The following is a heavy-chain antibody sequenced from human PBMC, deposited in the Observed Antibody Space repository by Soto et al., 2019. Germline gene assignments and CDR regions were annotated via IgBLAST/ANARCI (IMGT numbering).Heavy chain of an antibody. CDR3: ARGGLRAYWSDP. Sequence: EVQLVESGGGLVQPGGSLRLSCAASEFTFSNYWMHWVRQAPGKGLVWVSRINGDGSTTNYADSVKGRFAISRDNAKSTLFLQMNGLSAEDTAVYYCARGGLRAYWSDPWGQGTLVTVSA. D-gene: IGHD5-12*01. V-gene: IGHV3-74*01. J-gene: IGHJ5*02. CDR2: INGDGSTT. CDR1: EFTFSNYW.